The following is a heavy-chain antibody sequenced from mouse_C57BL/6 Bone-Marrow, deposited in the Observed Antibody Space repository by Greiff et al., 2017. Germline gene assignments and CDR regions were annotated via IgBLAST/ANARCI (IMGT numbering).Heavy chain of an antibody. CDR1: GYTFTSYW. J-gene: IGHJ1*03. V-gene: IGHV1-61*01. D-gene: IGHD1-1*01. Sequence: QVQLQQPGAELVRPGSSVKLSCKASGYTFTSYWMDWVKQRPGQGLEWIGNIYPSDSETHYNQKFKDKATLTVDKSSSTAYMQVSSLTSEDSAVYYWARRKCYGSSPLGVWGTGTTVTVSS. CDR3: ARRKCYGSSPLGV. CDR2: IYPSDSET.